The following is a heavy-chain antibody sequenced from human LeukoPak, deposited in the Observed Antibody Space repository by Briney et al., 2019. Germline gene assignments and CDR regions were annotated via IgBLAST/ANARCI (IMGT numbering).Heavy chain of an antibody. V-gene: IGHV4-31*03. Sequence: SQTLSLTCTVSGGSISSSGYYWSWIRQHPGKGLEWIGYIYYSGSTYYNPSLKSRVTISVDTSKNQFSLKLSSVTAADTAVYYCAREAYDRKKRNYYYYGMDVWGQGTTVTVSS. D-gene: IGHD3-22*01. CDR3: AREAYDRKKRNYYYYGMDV. CDR2: IYYSGST. J-gene: IGHJ6*02. CDR1: GGSISSSGYY.